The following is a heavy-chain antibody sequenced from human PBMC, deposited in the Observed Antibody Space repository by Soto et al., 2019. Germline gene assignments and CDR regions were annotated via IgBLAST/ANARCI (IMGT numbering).Heavy chain of an antibody. V-gene: IGHV3-23*01. D-gene: IGHD3-10*01. Sequence: GGSLRLSCAASGFTFSSYAMGWVRQAPGKGLEWVSAISGSGGSTYYADSVKGRFTISRDNSKNTLYLQMNSLRAEDTAVYYYAKGLGAAHDVFDIWGQGTMVTVSS. CDR2: ISGSGGST. CDR1: GFTFSSYA. CDR3: AKGLGAAHDVFDI. J-gene: IGHJ3*02.